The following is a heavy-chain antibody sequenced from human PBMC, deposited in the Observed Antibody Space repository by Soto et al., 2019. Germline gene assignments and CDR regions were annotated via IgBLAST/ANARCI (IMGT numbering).Heavy chain of an antibody. Sequence: EVQLVESGGGLVQPGGSLRLSCVASGITVSSYWMHWVRQAPGKGLVWVSRINRDGSSTNYADSVKGRFTISRDNAKNTLYLQMNSLRAEDTAVYYCAREAAVAGTVFDYWGQGILVTVSS. CDR1: GITVSSYW. CDR2: INRDGSST. D-gene: IGHD6-19*01. CDR3: AREAAVAGTVFDY. J-gene: IGHJ4*02. V-gene: IGHV3-74*01.